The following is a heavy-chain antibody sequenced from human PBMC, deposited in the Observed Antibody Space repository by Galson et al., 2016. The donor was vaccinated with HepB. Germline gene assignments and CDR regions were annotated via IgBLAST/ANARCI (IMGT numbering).Heavy chain of an antibody. V-gene: IGHV4-39*01. D-gene: IGHD2-15*01. Sequence: ETLSLTCTVSGGSISSSNYYWGWIRQPPGKGLEWIGSIYYSGSTYYNPSLKSRVTMSVDTSKNQFSLKLNSVTAADTAVYYCARQIGVVVAATRGVDWFDPWGQGTLVTVSS. CDR3: ARQIGVVVAATRGVDWFDP. CDR1: GGSISSSNYY. CDR2: IYYSGST. J-gene: IGHJ5*02.